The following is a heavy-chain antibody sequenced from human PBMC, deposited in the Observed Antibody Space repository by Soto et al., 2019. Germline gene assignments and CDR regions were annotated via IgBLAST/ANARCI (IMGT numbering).Heavy chain of an antibody. CDR1: GYTLTELS. CDR3: ATAPARYFDWLAPGGVD. J-gene: IGHJ4*02. D-gene: IGHD3-9*01. CDR2: FDPEDGET. Sequence: ASVKVSCKVSGYTLTELSMHWVRQAPGKGLEWMGGFDPEDGETIYAQKFQGRVTMTEDTSTDTAYMELSSLRSEDTAVYYCATAPARYFDWLAPGGVDWGQGTLVTVSS. V-gene: IGHV1-24*01.